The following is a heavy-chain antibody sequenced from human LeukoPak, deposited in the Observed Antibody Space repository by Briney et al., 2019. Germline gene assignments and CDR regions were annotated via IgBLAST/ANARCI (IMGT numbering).Heavy chain of an antibody. D-gene: IGHD3-10*01. CDR2: IFYSGST. J-gene: IGHJ5*02. CDR1: GGSISSYY. V-gene: IGHV4-59*12. Sequence: SETLSLTCTVSGGSISSYYWSWIRQPPGKGLEWIGYIFYSGSTSYNPSLKSRITISVDTSKNQFSLKLSSVTAADTAVYYCAREAIVLLWFGELSHSWFDPWGQGTLVTVSS. CDR3: AREAIVLLWFGELSHSWFDP.